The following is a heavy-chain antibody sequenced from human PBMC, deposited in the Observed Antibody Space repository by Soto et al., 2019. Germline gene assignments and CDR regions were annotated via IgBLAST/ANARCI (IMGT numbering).Heavy chain of an antibody. CDR1: GGPFSNDI. CDR2: IIPLLNIA. V-gene: IGHV1-69*04. J-gene: IGHJ4*02. D-gene: IGHD5-12*01. Sequence: SVKVSCKASGGPFSNDIITWVRQAPGQGLEWMGRIIPLLNIANYAQKFQGRVTITADRSTGTAYMELNSLRSEDTAVYYCARDSPIGSTFSGYDAIDYWGQGTLVTVS. CDR3: ARDSPIGSTFSGYDAIDY.